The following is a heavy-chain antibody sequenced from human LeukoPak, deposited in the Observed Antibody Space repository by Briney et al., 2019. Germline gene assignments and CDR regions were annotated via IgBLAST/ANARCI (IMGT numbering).Heavy chain of an antibody. J-gene: IGHJ4*02. CDR3: ARDVYGDYVFDY. D-gene: IGHD4-17*01. CDR1: GFTVSSNY. CDR2: IYSGGST. V-gene: IGHV3-66*01. Sequence: PGGSLRLSCAASGFTVSSNYMSWVRQAPGKGLEWVSVIYSGGSTYYADSVKGRFTISRDNSKNTLYLQMNSLRAEDTAVYYCARDVYGDYVFDYWGQGTLVTVSS.